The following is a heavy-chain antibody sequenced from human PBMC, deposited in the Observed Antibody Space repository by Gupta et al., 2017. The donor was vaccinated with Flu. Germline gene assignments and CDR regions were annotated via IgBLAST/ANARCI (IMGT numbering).Heavy chain of an antibody. J-gene: IGHJ4*02. V-gene: IGHV1-46*01. CDR3: ARDMARGRDY. CDR1: GCTFPMYY. CDR2: IDPSGGGT. Sequence: QVQLVQSGAEVKKPGASVKLSCRASGCTFPMYYIHWVRRAPGLGLEWMGVIDPSGGGTTYAQGFQGRVTMTRNSSTNTIHMEMRSLTSEDTAVYYCARDMARGRDYWGQGTLVTVSS. D-gene: IGHD3-10*01.